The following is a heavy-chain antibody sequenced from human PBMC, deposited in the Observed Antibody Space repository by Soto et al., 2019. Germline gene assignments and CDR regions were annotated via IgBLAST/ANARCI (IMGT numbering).Heavy chain of an antibody. CDR1: GYSFTNYG. CDR2: ISGHNGNT. CDR3: ARDYYALGSPRSPFLY. D-gene: IGHD3-10*01. J-gene: IGHJ4*02. Sequence: ASVKVSCKASGYSFTNYGISWVRQAPGQGPEWMGWISGHNGNTNYAQKLQGRVTMTTDTSTSTAYMELRSLRSDDTAVYYCARDYYALGSPRSPFLYWGQGTLVTVSS. V-gene: IGHV1-18*01.